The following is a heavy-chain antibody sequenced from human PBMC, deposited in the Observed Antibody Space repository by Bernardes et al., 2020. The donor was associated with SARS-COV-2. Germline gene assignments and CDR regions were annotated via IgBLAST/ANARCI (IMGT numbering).Heavy chain of an antibody. J-gene: IGHJ4*02. D-gene: IGHD1-26*01. CDR3: ARARGGSYYGGFDY. CDR2: LSYDGSNK. CDR1: GFTFSSYA. V-gene: IGHV3-30-3*01. Sequence: GGSLRLSCAASGFTFSSYAMHWVRQAPGKGLEWVAVLSYDGSNKYYADSVQGRFTISRDNSKNTLYLQMHSLRAEDTAVYYCARARGGSYYGGFDYWVQGTLVTVSS.